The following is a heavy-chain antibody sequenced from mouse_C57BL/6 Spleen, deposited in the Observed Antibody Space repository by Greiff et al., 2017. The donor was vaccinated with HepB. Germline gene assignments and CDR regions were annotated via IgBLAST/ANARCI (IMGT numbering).Heavy chain of an antibody. CDR2: ISDGGSYT. V-gene: IGHV5-4*01. D-gene: IGHD2-4*01. Sequence: EVQLVESGGGLVKPGGSLKLSCAASGFTFSSYAMSWVRQTPEKRLEWVATISDGGSYTYYPDNVKGRFTISRDNAKNNLYLQMSHLKSEDTAMYYCARDVYDYEDAMDYWGQGTSVTVSS. J-gene: IGHJ4*01. CDR1: GFTFSSYA. CDR3: ARDVYDYEDAMDY.